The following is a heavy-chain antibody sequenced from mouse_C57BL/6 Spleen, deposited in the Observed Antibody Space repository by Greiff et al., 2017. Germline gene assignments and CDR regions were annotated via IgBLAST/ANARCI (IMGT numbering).Heavy chain of an antibody. J-gene: IGHJ2*01. V-gene: IGHV1-7*01. CDR1: GSTFTSYW. CDR3: AREEVITTLVATDFDY. Sequence: VQLQQSGAELANPGASVKLSCKASGSTFTSYWMHWVKQRPGQCLEWIGYITPSSGYTKYNQKFKDKATLTADKSSSTAYMQLSSLTYEDSAVYYCAREEVITTLVATDFDYWGQGTTLTVAS. CDR2: ITPSSGYT. D-gene: IGHD1-1*01.